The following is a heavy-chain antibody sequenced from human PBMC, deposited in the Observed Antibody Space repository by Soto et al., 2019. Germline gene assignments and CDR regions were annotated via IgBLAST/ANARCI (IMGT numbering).Heavy chain of an antibody. J-gene: IGHJ4*02. Sequence: EVQLLESGGGLVQPGGSLRLSCAASGFTFSNYAMNWVRQAPGKGLEWVSGFGVGGNYIYYADSVKGRFTISRDNSKNTLYRQMNSLRAEDTAVYYCAKDAISGNQVWDYFDYWGQGTPVTVSS. CDR2: FGVGGNYI. CDR3: AKDAISGNQVWDYFDY. D-gene: IGHD7-27*01. CDR1: GFTFSNYA. V-gene: IGHV3-23*01.